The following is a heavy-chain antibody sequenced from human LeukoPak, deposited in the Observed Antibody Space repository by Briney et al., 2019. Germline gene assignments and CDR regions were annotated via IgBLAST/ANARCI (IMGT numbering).Heavy chain of an antibody. CDR2: ISGSGGST. V-gene: IGHV3-23*01. J-gene: IGHJ3*02. CDR3: AKDLETYGSGSYCAFDI. Sequence: PGGSLRLSCAASGFTFSSHAMSWVRQAPGKGLEWVSAISGSGGSTYYADSVKGRFTISRDNSKNTLYLQMNSLRAEDTAVYYCAKDLETYGSGSYCAFDIWGQGTMVTVSS. D-gene: IGHD3-10*01. CDR1: GFTFSSHA.